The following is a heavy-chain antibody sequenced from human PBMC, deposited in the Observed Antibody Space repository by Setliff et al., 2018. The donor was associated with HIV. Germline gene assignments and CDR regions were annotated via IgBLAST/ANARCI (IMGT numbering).Heavy chain of an antibody. Sequence: SETLSLTCAVYGGSFGGYYWSWIRQPPGKGLEWIGEINHSGSTNYNPSLKSRVTISVDTSKNQFSLKLSSVTAADTAVYYCARGQRVLLLNWFDPWGQGTLVTVSS. V-gene: IGHV4-34*01. CDR1: GGSFGGYY. CDR2: INHSGST. CDR3: ARGQRVLLLNWFDP. D-gene: IGHD3-10*01. J-gene: IGHJ5*02.